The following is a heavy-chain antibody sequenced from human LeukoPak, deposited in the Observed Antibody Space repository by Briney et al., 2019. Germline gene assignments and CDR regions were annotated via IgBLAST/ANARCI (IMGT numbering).Heavy chain of an antibody. CDR3: ASCSSTSCSEDYYYGMDV. J-gene: IGHJ6*02. V-gene: IGHV3-30-3*01. D-gene: IGHD2-2*01. Sequence: PGGSLRLSCAASGFTFSSYAMHWVRQAPGKGLEWVAVISYDGSNKYYADSVKGRFTISRDNSKNTLYLQMNSLRAEDTAVYNCASCSSTSCSEDYYYGMDVWGQGTTVTVSS. CDR2: ISYDGSNK. CDR1: GFTFSSYA.